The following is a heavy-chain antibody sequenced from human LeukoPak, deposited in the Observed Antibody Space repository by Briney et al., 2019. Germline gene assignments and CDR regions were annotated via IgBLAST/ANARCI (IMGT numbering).Heavy chain of an antibody. CDR3: ARTYYYYYMDV. J-gene: IGHJ6*03. CDR2: IYHSGST. CDR1: GYSINNGYY. V-gene: IGHV4-38-2*02. Sequence: SETLSLTCTVSGYSINNGYYWGWIRQPPGKGLEWIGSIYHSGSTYYNPSLKSRVTISVDTSKNQFSLKLSSVTAADTAVYYCARTYYYYYMDVWGKGTTVTVSS.